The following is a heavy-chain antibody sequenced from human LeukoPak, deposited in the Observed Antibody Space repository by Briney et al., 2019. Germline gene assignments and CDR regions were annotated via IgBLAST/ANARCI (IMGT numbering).Heavy chain of an antibody. CDR2: IYYSGST. J-gene: IGHJ4*02. Sequence: PSETLSLTCTVSGGSISSYYWSWIRQPPGKGLEWIGYIYYSGSTYYNPSLKSRVTISVDTSKNQFSLKLSSVTAADTAVYYCAREKTYYYDNSGYLDYWGQGTLVTVSS. D-gene: IGHD3-22*01. V-gene: IGHV4-59*12. CDR3: AREKTYYYDNSGYLDY. CDR1: GGSISSYY.